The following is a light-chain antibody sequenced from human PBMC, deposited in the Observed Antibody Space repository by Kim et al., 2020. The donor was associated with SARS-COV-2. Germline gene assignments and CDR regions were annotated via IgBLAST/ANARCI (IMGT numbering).Light chain of an antibody. J-gene: IGLJ3*02. CDR3: AAWDDSLNGGV. CDR1: SSNIGSNT. V-gene: IGLV1-44*01. Sequence: QSVLTQPPSASGTPGQRVTISCSGSSSNIGSNTVNCYQQLPGTAPKLLIYSNNQRPSGVPDRFSGSKSGTSASLAISGLQSEDEADYYCAAWDDSLNGGVFGGGTQLTVL. CDR2: SNN.